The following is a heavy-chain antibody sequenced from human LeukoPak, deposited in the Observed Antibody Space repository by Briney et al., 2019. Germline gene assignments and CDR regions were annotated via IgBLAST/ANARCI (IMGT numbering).Heavy chain of an antibody. J-gene: IGHJ4*02. CDR1: GFTSSDYA. Sequence: GGSLRLSCAASGFTSSDYAMNWVRQAPGKGLEWVSTISQGTYYVDSVKGRFTISRDNSKNTLYLQMHSLRAGDTAVYYCASSWTIAVAGRKYYFQYWGQGTLVTVSS. D-gene: IGHD6-19*01. V-gene: IGHV3-23*01. CDR3: ASSWTIAVAGRKYYFQY. CDR2: ISQGT.